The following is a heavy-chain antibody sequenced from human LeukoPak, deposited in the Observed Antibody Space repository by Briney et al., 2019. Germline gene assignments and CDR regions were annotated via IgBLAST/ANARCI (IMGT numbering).Heavy chain of an antibody. V-gene: IGHV3-21*01. Sequence: GGSLRLPCAASGFTFSSYSMNWVRQAPGKGLEWVSSISGSSSYIYYADSVKGRFTISRDNAKNSLYLQMNSLRAEDTAVYYCAREDIIVGAINPDYWGQGTLVTVSS. CDR3: AREDIIVGAINPDY. CDR1: GFTFSSYS. J-gene: IGHJ4*02. D-gene: IGHD1-26*01. CDR2: ISGSSSYI.